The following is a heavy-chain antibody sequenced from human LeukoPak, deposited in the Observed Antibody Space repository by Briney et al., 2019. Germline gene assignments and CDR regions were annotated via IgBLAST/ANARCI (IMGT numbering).Heavy chain of an antibody. V-gene: IGHV3-21*01. CDR3: APLGVLISGYRAFDI. Sequence: GGSLRLSCAASGFTFSSYTMNWVRQAPGKGLEWVSSISTSSRYIYYADSVKGRFTISRDNARTSLYLQMNSLRAEDTAVYYCAPLGVLISGYRAFDIWGQGTMVAVSS. CDR1: GFTFSSYT. CDR2: ISTSSRYI. J-gene: IGHJ3*02. D-gene: IGHD3-3*01.